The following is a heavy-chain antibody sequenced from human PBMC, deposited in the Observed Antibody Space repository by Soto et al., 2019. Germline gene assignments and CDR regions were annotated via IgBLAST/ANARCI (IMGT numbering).Heavy chain of an antibody. CDR1: GYSISSSNW. D-gene: IGHD3-10*01. CDR2: IYQSGST. CDR3: ARKGSGVYGMDV. J-gene: IGHJ6*02. Sequence: QVQLQESGPGLVKPSDTLSLTCAVSGYSISSSNWWGWIRQPPGKRLEWIGYIYQSGSTYYNPSLKSRVTMSVDTSKNQFSLTRSSVTAVDSAVYYCARKGSGVYGMDVWGQGTTVSVSS. V-gene: IGHV4-28*01.